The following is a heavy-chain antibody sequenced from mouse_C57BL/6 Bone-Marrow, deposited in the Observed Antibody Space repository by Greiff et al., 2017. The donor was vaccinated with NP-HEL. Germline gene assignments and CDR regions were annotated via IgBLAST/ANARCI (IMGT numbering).Heavy chain of an antibody. V-gene: IGHV1-15*01. J-gene: IGHJ2*01. Sequence: QVQLQQSGAELVRPGASVTLSCKASGYTFTDYEMHWVKQTPVHGLEWIGAIDPETGGTAYNQKFKGKAILTADKSSSTAYMELRSLTSEDSAVYYCPPFITRDYFDYWGQGTTLTVSS. CDR2: IDPETGGT. CDR3: PPFITRDYFDY. D-gene: IGHD1-1*01. CDR1: GYTFTDYE.